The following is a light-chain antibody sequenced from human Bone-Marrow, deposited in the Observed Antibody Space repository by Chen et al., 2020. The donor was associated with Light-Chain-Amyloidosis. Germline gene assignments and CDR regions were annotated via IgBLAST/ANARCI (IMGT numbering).Light chain of an antibody. J-gene: IGLJ2*01. CDR3: QSADSSGTYEVI. Sequence: SYELTQPPSVSVSPGQPASNTCSGDYLPRKNAYWYQQKPGQAPVLVIHRDTGRPSGISERFSCSRSGTTATLTISGVQAEDEADYHCQSADSSGTYEVIFGGGTKLTVL. V-gene: IGLV3-25*03. CDR2: RDT. CDR1: YLPRKN.